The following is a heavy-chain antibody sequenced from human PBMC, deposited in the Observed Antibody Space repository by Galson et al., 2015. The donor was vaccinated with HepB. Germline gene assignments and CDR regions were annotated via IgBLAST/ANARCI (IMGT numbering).Heavy chain of an antibody. Sequence: SLRLSCAASGFTLSSYAMHWVRQAPGKGLEWVAVTSSAVSDKYYGDSVKGRFTISRDNSKSTLYLQMNSLRPEDTAVYYCARAPVATINYYFYLEVWGKGTTVTGSS. CDR1: GFTLSSYA. CDR2: TSSAVSDK. D-gene: IGHD5-12*01. CDR3: ARAPVATINYYFYLEV. J-gene: IGHJ6*03. V-gene: IGHV3-30*03.